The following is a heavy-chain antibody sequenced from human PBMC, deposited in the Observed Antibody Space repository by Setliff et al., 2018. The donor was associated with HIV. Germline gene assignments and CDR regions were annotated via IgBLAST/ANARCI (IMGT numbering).Heavy chain of an antibody. J-gene: IGHJ3*02. CDR2: IYPGDSDT. Sequence: LKISCKGSGYSFTSYWIGWVRQMPGKGLEWMGIIYPGDSDTRYSPSFQGQVTISADKSISTAYLQWSSLKATDTAMYYCARPCSGGSALGAFDIWGQGTMVTVSS. CDR1: GYSFTSYW. V-gene: IGHV5-51*01. CDR3: ARPCSGGSALGAFDI. D-gene: IGHD2-15*01.